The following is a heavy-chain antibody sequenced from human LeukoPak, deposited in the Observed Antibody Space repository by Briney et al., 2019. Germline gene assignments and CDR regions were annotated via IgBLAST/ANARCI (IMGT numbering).Heavy chain of an antibody. D-gene: IGHD3-16*01. CDR1: GLTFSSYW. Sequence: GGSLRLSCAASGLTFSSYWMSWVRQAPGKGLEWVPNIKQDGSEKYYVDSVKGGFTISRDNAKNSLYLQMNSLRAEGTALYYCASGRQLGYWGQGTLVTVSS. V-gene: IGHV3-7*01. CDR3: ASGRQLGY. J-gene: IGHJ4*01. CDR2: IKQDGSEK.